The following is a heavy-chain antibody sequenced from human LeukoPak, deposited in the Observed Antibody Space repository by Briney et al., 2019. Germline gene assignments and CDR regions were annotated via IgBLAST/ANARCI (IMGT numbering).Heavy chain of an antibody. CDR1: GFTFSSYA. J-gene: IGHJ4*02. D-gene: IGHD3-3*01. CDR2: ISYDGSNK. CDR3: ASCKYDFWSGYFDY. V-gene: IGHV3-30*14. Sequence: GGSLRLSCAASGFTFSSYAMHWVRQAPGKGLEWVAVISYDGSNKYYADSVKGRFTISRDNSKNTLYLQMNSLRAEDTAVYYCASCKYDFWSGYFDYWGQGTLVTVSS.